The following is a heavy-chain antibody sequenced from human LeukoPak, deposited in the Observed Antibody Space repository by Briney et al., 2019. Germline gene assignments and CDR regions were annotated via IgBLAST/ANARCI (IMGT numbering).Heavy chain of an antibody. CDR3: AKKLKAYYERSAFDI. CDR1: GFTFSSYG. CDR2: ISYDGSNK. V-gene: IGHV3-30*18. D-gene: IGHD3-22*01. J-gene: IGHJ3*02. Sequence: GRSLRLSCAASGFTFSSYGMHWVRQAPGKGLEGVAVISYDGSNKYYADSVKGRFTISRDNSKNTLYLQMNSLRAEDTAVYYCAKKLKAYYERSAFDIWGQGTMVTVSS.